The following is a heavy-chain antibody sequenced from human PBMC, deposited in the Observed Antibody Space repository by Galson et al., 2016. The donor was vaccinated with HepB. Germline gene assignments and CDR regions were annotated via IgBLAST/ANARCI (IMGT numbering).Heavy chain of an antibody. D-gene: IGHD1-26*01. V-gene: IGHV3-48*02. CDR3: VRAYSGSGYGYGY. Sequence: SLRLSCAASGFTFSSYNMNWVRQAPGKGLEWLSYITTSSSTIYYADSVKGRFTISRDNAKKSLFLQLDSLREEDTAVYYCVRAYSGSGYGYGYWGQGTLVTVSS. J-gene: IGHJ4*02. CDR1: GFTFSSYN. CDR2: ITTSSSTI.